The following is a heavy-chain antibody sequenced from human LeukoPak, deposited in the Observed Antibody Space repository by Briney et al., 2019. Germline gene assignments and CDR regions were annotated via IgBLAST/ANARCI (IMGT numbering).Heavy chain of an antibody. CDR2: IIPIFGTA. V-gene: IGHV1-69*13. Sequence: ASVKVSCKASGGTFSSYAISWERQAPGQGLEWMGGIIPIFGTANCAQKFQGRVTITADESTSTAYMELSSLRSEDTAVYYCARSDYDYVWGSYRHIDYWGQGTLVTVSS. CDR3: ARSDYDYVWGSYRHIDY. D-gene: IGHD3-16*02. J-gene: IGHJ4*02. CDR1: GGTFSSYA.